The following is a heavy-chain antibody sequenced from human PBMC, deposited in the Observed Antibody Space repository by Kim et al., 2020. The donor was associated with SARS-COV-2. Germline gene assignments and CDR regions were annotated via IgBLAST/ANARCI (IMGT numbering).Heavy chain of an antibody. Sequence: GGSLRLSCAAAGFTVSDHYLTWVRQAPGKGLEWISMIRTDGTTYYADSVMGRFTISRDTSKNTLYLQMNNLRAEDTAVYYCRRGHWGDSPSWGQGTRITISS. CDR2: IRTDGTT. CDR1: GFTVSDHY. V-gene: IGHV3-53*01. CDR3: RRGHWGDSPS. D-gene: IGHD2-21*02. J-gene: IGHJ4*02.